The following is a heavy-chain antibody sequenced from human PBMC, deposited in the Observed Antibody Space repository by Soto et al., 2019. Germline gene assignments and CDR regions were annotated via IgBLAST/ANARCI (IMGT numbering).Heavy chain of an antibody. V-gene: IGHV4-39*01. CDR1: GGSISSHTYY. CDR3: VRFWPPPDYGILTTYSDAFDH. D-gene: IGHD3-9*01. Sequence: SETLSLTCTVSGGSISSHTYYWGWIRQPPGKGLEWIASISYSGSTYYNPSLSSRVTISVDTSKNQFSLCLNSVTAADTAVYYCVRFWPPPDYGILTTYSDAFDHWGQGTLVTVSS. J-gene: IGHJ4*02. CDR2: ISYSGST.